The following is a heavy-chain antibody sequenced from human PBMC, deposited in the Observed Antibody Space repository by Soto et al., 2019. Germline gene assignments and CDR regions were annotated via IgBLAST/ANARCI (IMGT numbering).Heavy chain of an antibody. CDR2: INAGNGDT. J-gene: IGHJ4*02. CDR1: GYTFTSYP. D-gene: IGHD3-22*01. Sequence: ASVKVSCKASGYTFTSYPMHWVRQAPGQGLEWMGWINAGNGDTKYSQKFQGRVTITRDTSANTVYMELSSLRSEDTAVFYCARDWNHYDSSGPGDYCGPGTLVTVST. V-gene: IGHV1-3*01. CDR3: ARDWNHYDSSGPGDY.